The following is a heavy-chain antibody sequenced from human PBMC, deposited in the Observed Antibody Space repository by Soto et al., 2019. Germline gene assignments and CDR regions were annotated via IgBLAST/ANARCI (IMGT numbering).Heavy chain of an antibody. V-gene: IGHV3-30-3*01. CDR1: GFTFSSYA. CDR2: ISYDGSNK. J-gene: IGHJ4*02. CDR3: ARVSY. Sequence: GGSLRLSCAASGFTFSSYAMHWVRQTPGKGLEWVAVISYDGSNKYYADSVKGRFTISRDNSKNTLYLQMNSLRAEDTAVYYCARVSYWGQGTLVTVSS.